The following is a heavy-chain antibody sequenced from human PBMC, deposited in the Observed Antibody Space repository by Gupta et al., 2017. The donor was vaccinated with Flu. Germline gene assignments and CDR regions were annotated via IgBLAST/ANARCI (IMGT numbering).Heavy chain of an antibody. J-gene: IGHJ6*02. D-gene: IGHD6-6*01. Sequence: QVQLQLSGAGLLKPSETLSLTCAVYCGSLSGYYWSWIRQPPGKGLEWIREINHSGSTNYNPSLKSRVTISVDTSKNQFSLKLSSVTAADTAVYYCASSSSSLGYYGMDVWGQGTTVTVSS. CDR1: CGSLSGYY. CDR3: ASSSSSLGYYGMDV. V-gene: IGHV4-34*01. CDR2: INHSGST.